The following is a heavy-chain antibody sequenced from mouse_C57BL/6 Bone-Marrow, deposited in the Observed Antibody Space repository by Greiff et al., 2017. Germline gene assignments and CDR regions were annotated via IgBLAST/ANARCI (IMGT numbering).Heavy chain of an antibody. CDR3: AREVFMVTTRRAWFAY. V-gene: IGHV1-81*01. CDR2: IYPRSGNT. J-gene: IGHJ3*01. CDR1: GYTFTSYG. Sequence: VQLQQSGAELARPGASVKLSCKASGYTFTSYGISWVKQRTGQGLEWIGEIYPRSGNTYYNEKFKGKATLTADKSSSTAYMELRSLTSEDSAVYFCAREVFMVTTRRAWFAYWGQGTLVTVSA. D-gene: IGHD2-2*01.